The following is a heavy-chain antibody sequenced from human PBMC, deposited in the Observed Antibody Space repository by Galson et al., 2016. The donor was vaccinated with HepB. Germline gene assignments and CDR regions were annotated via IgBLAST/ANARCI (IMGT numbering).Heavy chain of an antibody. V-gene: IGHV3-30-3*01. Sequence: SLRLSCAASGFTLHTYTMNWVRQAPGKGLEWVAVISDNGSNKYYADSVKGRFTISRDNSEHTLYLQMNSLRTEDTAMYYCATWGFTLGVDHWGQGILVTVSS. CDR2: ISDNGSNK. J-gene: IGHJ4*02. D-gene: IGHD3-16*01. CDR1: GFTLHTYT. CDR3: ATWGFTLGVDH.